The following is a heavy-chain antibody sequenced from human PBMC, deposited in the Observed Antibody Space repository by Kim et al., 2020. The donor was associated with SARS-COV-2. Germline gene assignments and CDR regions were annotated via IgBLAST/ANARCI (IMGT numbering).Heavy chain of an antibody. CDR2: ISYDGSNK. CDR3: AKDRSRSKYVPRLNYYYYYGMDV. V-gene: IGHV3-30*18. CDR1: GFTFSSYG. J-gene: IGHJ6*02. D-gene: IGHD6-13*01. Sequence: GGSLRLSCAASGFTFSSYGMHWVRQAPGKGLEWVAVISYDGSNKYYADSVKGRFTISRDNSKNTLYLQMNSLRAEDTAVYYCAKDRSRSKYVPRLNYYYYYGMDVWGQGTTVTVSS.